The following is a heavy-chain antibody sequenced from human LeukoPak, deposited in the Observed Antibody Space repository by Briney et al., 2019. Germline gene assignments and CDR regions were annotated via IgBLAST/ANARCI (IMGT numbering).Heavy chain of an antibody. CDR1: GFTFSSYA. CDR2: ISYDGSNK. J-gene: IGHJ4*02. Sequence: PGGSLRLSCAASGFTFSSYAMHWVRQAPGKGLEWVAVISYDGSNKYYADSVKGRFTISRDNSKNTLYLQMNSLRAEDTAVYYCANSISYGDLNFDYWGQGTLVTVSS. V-gene: IGHV3-30*04. D-gene: IGHD4-17*01. CDR3: ANSISYGDLNFDY.